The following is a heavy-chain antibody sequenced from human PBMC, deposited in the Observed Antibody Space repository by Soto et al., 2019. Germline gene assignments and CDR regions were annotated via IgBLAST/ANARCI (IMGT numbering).Heavy chain of an antibody. D-gene: IGHD3-10*01. V-gene: IGHV4-30-2*01. CDR3: ARAIGWFGELLGGYYFDY. Sequence: QLQLQESGSGLVKPSQTLSLTCAVSGGSISSGGYSWSWIRQPPGKGLEWIGYIYHSGSTYYHPSLKSRVTISVDRSKNPFPLKLSSVTAADTAVYYCARAIGWFGELLGGYYFDYWGQGTLVTVSS. J-gene: IGHJ4*02. CDR1: GGSISSGGYS. CDR2: IYHSGST.